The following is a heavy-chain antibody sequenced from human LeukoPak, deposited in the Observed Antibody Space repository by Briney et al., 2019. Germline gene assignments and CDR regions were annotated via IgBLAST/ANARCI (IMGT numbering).Heavy chain of an antibody. V-gene: IGHV4-34*01. D-gene: IGHD5-18*01. CDR3: ARLRVRGYGYGPWEGPTWLDY. CDR1: GGSFSGYY. J-gene: IGHJ4*02. Sequence: PSETLSLTCAVYGGSFSGYYWSWIRQPPGKGLEWIGTFYYSGSTNYNPSLKSRVTISVDTSKNQFSLNLSSVTAADTADYYCARLRVRGYGYGPWEGPTWLDYWGQGTLVTVSS. CDR2: FYYSGST.